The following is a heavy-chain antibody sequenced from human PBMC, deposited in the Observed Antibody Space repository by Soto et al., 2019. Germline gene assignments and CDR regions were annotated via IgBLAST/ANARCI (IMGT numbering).Heavy chain of an antibody. V-gene: IGHV3-30*04. D-gene: IGHD1-1*01. Sequence: PXASLKLSCAASGFTFSSYPMHWLRQTPGKGLEWLTVLSFDGKVKHYADSVEGRFTISRDISKNTLYLQMNSLRGEDTAVYYCARDPLRGSPDYFDYWGQGTPVTVSS. CDR1: GFTFSSYP. J-gene: IGHJ4*02. CDR3: ARDPLRGSPDYFDY. CDR2: LSFDGKVK.